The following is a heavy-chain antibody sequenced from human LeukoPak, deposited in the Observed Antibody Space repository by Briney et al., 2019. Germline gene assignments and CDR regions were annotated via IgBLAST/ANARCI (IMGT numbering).Heavy chain of an antibody. CDR1: GGSISSHY. CDR3: ARGKRGTVGADY. Sequence: SETLSLTCTVSGGSISSHYGSWIRQPPGKGLEWSGYIYYSGSTNYNPSLKSRVTISVDTSKNQFSLKLSSVTAADTAVYYCARGKRGTVGADYWGQGTLVTVSS. D-gene: IGHD1-14*01. J-gene: IGHJ4*02. V-gene: IGHV4-59*11. CDR2: IYYSGST.